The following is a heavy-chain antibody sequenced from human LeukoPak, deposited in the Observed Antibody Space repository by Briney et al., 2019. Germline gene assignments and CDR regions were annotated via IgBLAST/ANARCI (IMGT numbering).Heavy chain of an antibody. CDR1: GYIFTNYY. CDR3: VRESYYDSTGYFSGCLDP. D-gene: IGHD3-22*01. V-gene: IGHV1-46*01. CDR2: INSGGGRT. Sequence: GASVKVSCKASGYIFTNYYMHWVRQAPGQGLEWMGIINSGGGRTKYAQKFQGRVTMTRDTSTNTVYMELSSLRSEDTAMYYCVRESYYDSTGYFSGCLDPWGQGTLVIVSS. J-gene: IGHJ5*02.